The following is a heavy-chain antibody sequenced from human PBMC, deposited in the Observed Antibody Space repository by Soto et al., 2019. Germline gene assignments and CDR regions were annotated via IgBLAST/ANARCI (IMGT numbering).Heavy chain of an antibody. Sequence: PPETLSLTCADSGGSISSSNWWSLVRQPPGRGLEWSGEIYHSGSTNYNPSLKSRVTISVDKSKNQFALKLSSVTAADTAVYYCARVPRDIVVVVAASHFDYWGQGTLVTVSS. J-gene: IGHJ4*02. CDR3: ARVPRDIVVVVAASHFDY. V-gene: IGHV4-4*03. CDR1: GGSISSSNW. CDR2: IYHSGST. D-gene: IGHD2-15*01.